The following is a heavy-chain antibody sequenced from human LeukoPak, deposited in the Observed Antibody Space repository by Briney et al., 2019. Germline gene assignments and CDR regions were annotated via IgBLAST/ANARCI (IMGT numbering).Heavy chain of an antibody. CDR2: ISYDGSNK. D-gene: IGHD6-13*01. CDR1: GFTFSSYG. CDR3: AKDGRQQLVPGDY. J-gene: IGHJ4*02. V-gene: IGHV3-30*18. Sequence: TGGSLRLSCAASGFTFSSYGMHWVRQAPGKGLEWVAVISYDGSNKYYADSVKGRFTISRDNSKNTLYLQMNSLRAEDTAVYYCAKDGRQQLVPGDYWGQGTLVTVSS.